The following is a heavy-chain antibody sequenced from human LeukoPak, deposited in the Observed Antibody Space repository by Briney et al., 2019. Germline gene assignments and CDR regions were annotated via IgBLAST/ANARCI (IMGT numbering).Heavy chain of an antibody. J-gene: IGHJ3*02. D-gene: IGHD6-13*01. V-gene: IGHV3-23*01. CDR3: AKFGGRYSSSWFDAFDI. CDR2: ISGSGSST. CDR1: GFTFSNYG. Sequence: GGTLRLSCAASGFTFSNYGMSWVRQAPGKGLEWVSAISGSGSSTYYADSVKGRFTISRDNSKNTLYLQMNSMRAEDTAVYYCAKFGGRYSSSWFDAFDIWGQGTMVTVSS.